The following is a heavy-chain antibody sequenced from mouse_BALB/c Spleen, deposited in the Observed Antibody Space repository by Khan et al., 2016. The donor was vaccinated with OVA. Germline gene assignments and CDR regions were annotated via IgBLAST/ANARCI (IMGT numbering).Heavy chain of an antibody. CDR1: GFTFNSYG. CDR3: ATSYFYGSYFDF. J-gene: IGHJ2*01. Sequence: EVQGVESGGGLVQPGGSRKLSCAASGFTFNSYGMHWVRQAPEKGLEWVAYISGDSNTIYYADTVKGRFTISRDKPKNTLFLQMTSLMSEDTAMYYCATSYFYGSYFDFWGPGTTLTVS. CDR2: ISGDSNTI. D-gene: IGHD1-1*01. V-gene: IGHV5-17*02.